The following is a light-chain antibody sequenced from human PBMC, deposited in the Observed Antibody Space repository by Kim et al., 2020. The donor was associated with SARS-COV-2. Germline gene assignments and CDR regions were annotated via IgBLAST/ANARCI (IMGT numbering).Light chain of an antibody. V-gene: IGKV1-5*01. CDR2: DAS. Sequence: ASVGDRVTITCRARQSLRSWLAWYQQRTGKAPKLLIYDASSLESGVPSRVSGSGSGTEFTLTISSLQPDDFATYYCQQYNRYFLTFGGGTKVDIK. J-gene: IGKJ4*01. CDR1: QSLRSW. CDR3: QQYNRYFLT.